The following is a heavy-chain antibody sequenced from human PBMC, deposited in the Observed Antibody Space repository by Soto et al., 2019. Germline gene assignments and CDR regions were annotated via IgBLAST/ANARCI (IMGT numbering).Heavy chain of an antibody. CDR3: ARHKLIAVAGTANDAFDI. CDR1: GYSFTSYW. D-gene: IGHD6-19*01. CDR2: IYPGDSDT. Sequence: GESLKISCNGSGYSFTSYWIGWVRQMPGKGLEWMGIIYPGDSDTGYSPSFQGQVTISADKSISTAYLQWSSLKASDTAMYYCARHKLIAVAGTANDAFDIWGQGTMVTVSS. J-gene: IGHJ3*02. V-gene: IGHV5-51*01.